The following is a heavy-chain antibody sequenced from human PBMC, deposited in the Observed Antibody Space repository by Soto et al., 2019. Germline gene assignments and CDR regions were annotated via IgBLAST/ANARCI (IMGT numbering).Heavy chain of an antibody. J-gene: IGHJ4*02. Sequence: GGSLRLSCAASGFTFSSYAMSWVRQAPGKGLEWVSTINGAGSHTYCADSMKGRFTISRDNSKNTLYLQMDSLTADDTAVYYCARYFYDSGGYYSIFDYWGQGTLVTVSS. CDR3: ARYFYDSGGYYSIFDY. CDR1: GFTFSSYA. V-gene: IGHV3-23*01. D-gene: IGHD3-22*01. CDR2: INGAGSHT.